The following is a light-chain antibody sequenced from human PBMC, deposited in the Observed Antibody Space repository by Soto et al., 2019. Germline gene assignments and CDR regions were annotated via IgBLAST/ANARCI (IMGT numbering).Light chain of an antibody. CDR3: KSYAGSNTYV. Sequence: QSVLTQPPSASGSPGQSVTISCTGTKNDIGVYDFVSWYQHHPGKAPRLIIYEVVQRPSGVPDRFSASKSGNTASLTVSGLQAADEADYFCKSYAGSNTYVFGSGPKVTV. CDR2: EVV. V-gene: IGLV2-8*01. CDR1: KNDIGVYDF. J-gene: IGLJ1*01.